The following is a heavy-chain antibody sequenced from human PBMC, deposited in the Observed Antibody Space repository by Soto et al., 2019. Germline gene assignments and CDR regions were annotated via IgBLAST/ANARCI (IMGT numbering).Heavy chain of an antibody. D-gene: IGHD3-10*01. J-gene: IGHJ5*02. CDR1: GGSISSYY. V-gene: IGHV4-59*10. CDR2: IYNSGST. Sequence: SETLSLTCAVYGGSISSYYWSWILQPAGKGLEWIGRIYNSGSTNYNPSLKSRVNMSVDTSKNQFSLKLRSVTAADTAVYYCARAYYPNWFDPWGQGTLVTVSS. CDR3: ARAYYPNWFDP.